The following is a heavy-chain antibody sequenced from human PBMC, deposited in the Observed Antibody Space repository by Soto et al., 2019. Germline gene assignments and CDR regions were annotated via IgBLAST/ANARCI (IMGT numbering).Heavy chain of an antibody. D-gene: IGHD1-7*01. CDR3: ASSGNSNIMSYYYYGMDV. CDR2: IIPIFGTA. J-gene: IGHJ6*02. V-gene: IGHV1-69*06. Sequence: VRQAPVQGLEWVGGIIPIFGTANYAQKFQGRVTITADKPTSTAYMELSSLRSEDTAVYYCASSGNSNIMSYYYYGMDVWGPGTTVIVSS.